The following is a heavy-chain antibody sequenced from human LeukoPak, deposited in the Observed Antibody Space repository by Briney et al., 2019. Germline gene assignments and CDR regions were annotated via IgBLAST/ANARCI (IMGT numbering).Heavy chain of an antibody. Sequence: GGSLRLSCAASGFTFDDYAMHWVRQAPGKGLEWVSLISWDGGSTYYADSVKGRFTISRDNSKNSLYLQMNSLRAEDTALYYCAKDAAAAGTRFDYWGQGTLVTVSS. V-gene: IGHV3-43D*03. CDR1: GFTFDDYA. CDR2: ISWDGGST. D-gene: IGHD6-13*01. J-gene: IGHJ4*02. CDR3: AKDAAAAGTRFDY.